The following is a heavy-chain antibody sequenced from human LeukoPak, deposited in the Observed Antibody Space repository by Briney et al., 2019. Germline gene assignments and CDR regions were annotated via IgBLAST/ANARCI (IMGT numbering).Heavy chain of an antibody. Sequence: GGSLRLSCAASGFTFSNFGMDWVRQAPGKGLEWVALIRYDGSNKYYADSVKGRFTISRDNSKNTLYLQMNSLRPEDTAVYSCAKTTIVGATVDAFDIWGQGTMVTVSS. CDR3: AKTTIVGATVDAFDI. D-gene: IGHD1-26*01. CDR1: GFTFSNFG. CDR2: IRYDGSNK. V-gene: IGHV3-30*02. J-gene: IGHJ3*02.